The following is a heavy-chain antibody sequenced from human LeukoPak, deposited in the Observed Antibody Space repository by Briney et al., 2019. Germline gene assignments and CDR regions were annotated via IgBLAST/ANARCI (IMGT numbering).Heavy chain of an antibody. D-gene: IGHD3-10*01. CDR3: ARGRVLGSSYFDY. Sequence: ASVKVSYKASGYTFTGYYMHWVRQAPGQGLEWMGWINPNSGGTNYAQKFQGRVTMTRDTSISTAYMELSRLRSDDTAVYYCARGRVLGSSYFDYWGQGTLVTVSS. J-gene: IGHJ4*02. V-gene: IGHV1-2*02. CDR1: GYTFTGYY. CDR2: INPNSGGT.